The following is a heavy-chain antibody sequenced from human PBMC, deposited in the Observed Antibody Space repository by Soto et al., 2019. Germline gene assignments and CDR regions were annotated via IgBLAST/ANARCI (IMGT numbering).Heavy chain of an antibody. CDR3: AKAAEAAGYSSSWYGTTPNNSFDP. Sequence: GSLRLSCAASGFTFSSYAMSWVLQAPWKGLEWVSAISGSGGSTYYADSVKGRFTISRDNSKNTLYLQMNSLRAEDTAVYYCAKAAEAAGYSSSWYGTTPNNSFDPWGQGTLVTVSS. CDR2: ISGSGGST. V-gene: IGHV3-23*01. J-gene: IGHJ5*02. CDR1: GFTFSSYA. D-gene: IGHD6-13*01.